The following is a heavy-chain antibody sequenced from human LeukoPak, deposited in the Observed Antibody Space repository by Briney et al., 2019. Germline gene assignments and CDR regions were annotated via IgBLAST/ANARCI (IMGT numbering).Heavy chain of an antibody. Sequence: PGGSLRLSCAASGFTFSSYWMSWVRQAPGKGLEWVANIKQDGSEKYYVDSAKGRFTISRDNAKNSLYLQMNSLRAEDTAVYYCARDYPKQWLVEGHAFDIWGQGTMVTVSS. CDR2: IKQDGSEK. CDR1: GFTFSSYW. CDR3: ARDYPKQWLVEGHAFDI. V-gene: IGHV3-7*01. D-gene: IGHD6-19*01. J-gene: IGHJ3*02.